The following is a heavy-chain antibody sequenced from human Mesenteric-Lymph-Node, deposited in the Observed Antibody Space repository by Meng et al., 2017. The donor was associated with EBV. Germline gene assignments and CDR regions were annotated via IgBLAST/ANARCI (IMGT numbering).Heavy chain of an antibody. CDR1: GCSISTYNW. D-gene: IGHD3-10*01. J-gene: IGHJ5*02. CDR3: AKVDGSGRTNWFDP. V-gene: IGHV4-4*02. CDR2: IYHSGSA. Sequence: QVHMQESGPGLVKPSGTLYLTAAFSGCSISTYNWWSWVRQPPGKGLEWIGEIYHSGSANYNPSLRSRVTMSVDKSKNQFSLKLTSVTAADTAVYYCAKVDGSGRTNWFDPWGQGTLVTVSS.